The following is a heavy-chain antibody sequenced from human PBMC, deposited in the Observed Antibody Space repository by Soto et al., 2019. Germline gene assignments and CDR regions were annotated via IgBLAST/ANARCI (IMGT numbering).Heavy chain of an antibody. CDR2: MNPNSGNT. J-gene: IGHJ6*02. Sequence: ASVKVPCKASGYTFTSYDINWVRQATGQGLEWMGWMNPNSGNTGYAQKFQGRVTMTRNTSISTAYMELSSLRSEDTAVYYCARGRITIFGVYYYGMDVWGQGTTVTVYS. D-gene: IGHD3-3*01. V-gene: IGHV1-8*01. CDR1: GYTFTSYD. CDR3: ARGRITIFGVYYYGMDV.